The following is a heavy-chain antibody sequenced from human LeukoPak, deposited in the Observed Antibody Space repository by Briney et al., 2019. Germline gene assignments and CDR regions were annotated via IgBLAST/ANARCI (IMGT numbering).Heavy chain of an antibody. CDR2: INHSGST. V-gene: IGHV4-34*01. CDR3: ARGPRITMVRGVIIPNWFDP. Sequence: PSETLPLTCAVYGGSFSGYYWSWIRQPPGKGLEWIGEINHSGSTNYNPPLKSRVTISVDTSKTQSSLKLSSVTAADAAVYYCARGPRITMVRGVIIPNWFDPWGQGTLVTVSS. D-gene: IGHD3-10*01. CDR1: GGSFSGYY. J-gene: IGHJ5*02.